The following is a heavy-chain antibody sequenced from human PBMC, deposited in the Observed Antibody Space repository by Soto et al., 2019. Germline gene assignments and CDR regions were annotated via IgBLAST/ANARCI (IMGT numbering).Heavy chain of an antibody. J-gene: IGHJ3*02. Sequence: SGPTLVNPTQTLTLTCSFSGFSLSTSGVGVGWIRQSPGKALEWLALIYWSGDEHYRPSLKSRLSIIKDTSKNHVVLIMTDMDPVDTATYYCARGLATLPVFAFDIWGQGTMVTVSS. V-gene: IGHV2-5*01. CDR3: ARGLATLPVFAFDI. D-gene: IGHD6-6*01. CDR2: IYWSGDE. CDR1: GFSLSTSGVG.